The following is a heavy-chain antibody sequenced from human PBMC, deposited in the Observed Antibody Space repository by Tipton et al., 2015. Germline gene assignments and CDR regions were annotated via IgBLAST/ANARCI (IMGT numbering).Heavy chain of an antibody. CDR2: IYYSGST. CDR1: GGSISSSSYY. D-gene: IGHD3-9*01. J-gene: IGHJ4*02. V-gene: IGHV4-39*07. Sequence: TLSLTCSVSGGSISSSSYYWDWIRQPPGKGLEWIGNIYYSGSTYYNPSLKSRVTISVDTSKNQFSLKLRSVTASDTAVYYCACQDYDSLTRDYQTVDYWGQGTLVTVSS. CDR3: ACQDYDSLTRDYQTVDY.